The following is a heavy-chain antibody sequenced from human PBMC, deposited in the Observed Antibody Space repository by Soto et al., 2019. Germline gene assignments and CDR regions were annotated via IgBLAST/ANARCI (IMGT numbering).Heavy chain of an antibody. D-gene: IGHD3-22*01. J-gene: IGHJ4*02. CDR1: GGSISSSSYY. V-gene: IGHV4-61*05. CDR3: ARVLHFYDSIDYYLTYYFDY. Sequence: PSETLSLTCTVSGGSISSSSYYWGWIRQPPGKGLEWIGHIYYSSTTKYNPSLKSRVTIPVDTSKNQFSLKLSSVTAADTAIYYCARVLHFYDSIDYYLTYYFDYWGQGTLVTVSS. CDR2: IYYSSTT.